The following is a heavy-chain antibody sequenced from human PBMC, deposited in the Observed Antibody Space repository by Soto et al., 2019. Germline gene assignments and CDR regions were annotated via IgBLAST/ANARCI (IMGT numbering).Heavy chain of an antibody. V-gene: IGHV3-23*01. CDR3: ARRPDAFDI. J-gene: IGHJ3*02. Sequence: GSLRLSCAGSGSTFTDFTMTCVRQAPGKGLEWVSAISGDGLSTYYAGSVTGRFTISRDNYKTTLYLQMNSLRAEDTAVYYCARRPDAFDIWGRGTMVTVSS. CDR1: GSTFTDFT. CDR2: ISGDGLST.